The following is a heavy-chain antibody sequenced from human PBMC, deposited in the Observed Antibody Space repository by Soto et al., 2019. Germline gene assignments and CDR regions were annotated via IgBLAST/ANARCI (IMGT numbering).Heavy chain of an antibody. D-gene: IGHD2-15*01. CDR2: IYYSGST. CDR3: ARVNCSGGSCYENY. Sequence: PSETLSLTCTFSVVSISSYFWSWIRHPPGKGLEWIGYIYYSGSTNYNPSLKSRVTISVDTSKNQFSLKLSSVTAADTAVYYCARVNCSGGSCYENYWGQGTLVIVSS. J-gene: IGHJ4*02. CDR1: VVSISSYF. V-gene: IGHV4-59*01.